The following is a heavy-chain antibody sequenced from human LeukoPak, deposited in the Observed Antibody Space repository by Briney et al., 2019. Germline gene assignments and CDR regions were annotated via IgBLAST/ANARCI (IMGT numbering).Heavy chain of an antibody. CDR3: VRSRGPYCSGAICYQRSYYYYMDV. CDR1: GGSISSVDYY. J-gene: IGHJ6*03. D-gene: IGHD2-15*01. Sequence: SETLSLTCAVSGGSISSVDYYWNWIRQPAGKGLEWIGRISTSGSTNYNPSLKSRVTISVDTSKNQFSLRLRSVTATDTALYYCVRSRGPYCSGAICYQRSYYYYMDVWGKGTTVTISS. V-gene: IGHV4-61*02. CDR2: ISTSGST.